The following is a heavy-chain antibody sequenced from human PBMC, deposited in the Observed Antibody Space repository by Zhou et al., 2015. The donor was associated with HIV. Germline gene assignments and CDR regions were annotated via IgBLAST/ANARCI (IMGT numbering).Heavy chain of an antibody. D-gene: IGHD3-9*01. J-gene: IGHJ3*02. CDR3: AKXRRDQTGAFDI. CDR1: GGTFTSYV. V-gene: IGHV1-69*12. Sequence: QVQLVQSGAEVKKPGSSVKVSCKASGGTFTSYVICWVRQAPGQGLEWMGGIIPIFGTANYAQKFQGRVTITADESTSTAYMELSSLRSEDTAVYYCAKXRRDQTGAFDIWGQGTMVTVSS. CDR2: IIPIFGTA.